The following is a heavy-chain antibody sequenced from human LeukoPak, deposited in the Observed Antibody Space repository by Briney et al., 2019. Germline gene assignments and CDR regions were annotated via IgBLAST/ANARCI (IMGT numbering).Heavy chain of an antibody. CDR1: GFTFSSYW. Sequence: GGSLRLSCAASGFTFSSYWMSWVRQAPGKGLEWVANIKQDGSEKYYVDSVKGRFTISRDNAKNSLYLQMNSLRAEDTAVYYCARTRRSGGSRPDDAFDIWGQGTMVTVSS. J-gene: IGHJ3*02. CDR2: IKQDGSEK. D-gene: IGHD4-23*01. CDR3: ARTRRSGGSRPDDAFDI. V-gene: IGHV3-7*01.